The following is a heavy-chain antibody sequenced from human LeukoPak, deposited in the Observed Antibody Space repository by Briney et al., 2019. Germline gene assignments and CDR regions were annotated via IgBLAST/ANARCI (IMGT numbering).Heavy chain of an antibody. CDR2: IHGGGYT. D-gene: IGHD5-12*01. CDR1: GGSVFDYY. CDR3: AQRQGPMSGDYDYFDP. J-gene: IGHJ5*02. V-gene: IGHV4-4*09. Sequence: SETLSLTCTVSGGSVFDYYWSWLRQPPGQGLEWIAYIHGGGYTHYNPSLRSRVTISVDTSKNQFSLRMTPLTAADTAVYYCAQRQGPMSGDYDYFDPWGQGTLVTVSS.